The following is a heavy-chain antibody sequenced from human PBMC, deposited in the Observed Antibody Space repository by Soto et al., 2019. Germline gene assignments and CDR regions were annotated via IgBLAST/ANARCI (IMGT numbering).Heavy chain of an antibody. CDR1: GGTFNSYI. CDR3: ARGLDQPPVGLYFDN. CDR2: IMPVFGTA. D-gene: IGHD1-26*01. V-gene: IGHV1-69*06. Sequence: QVQLVQSGAEVKKPGSSVKVSCKASGGTFNSYIVNWVRQAPGQGLEWMGGIMPVFGTAKYVQKFQDRVTITADKSTSTAYMELRGLKSEDTAVYYCARGLDQPPVGLYFDNWGQGTLVTVTS. J-gene: IGHJ4*02.